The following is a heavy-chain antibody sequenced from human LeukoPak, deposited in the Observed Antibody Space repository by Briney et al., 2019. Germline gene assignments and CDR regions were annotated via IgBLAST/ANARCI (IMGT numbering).Heavy chain of an antibody. Sequence: ASVKVSCKASGYTFTSYAMNWVRQAPGQGLEWMGWINTNTGNPTYAQGFTGRFVFSLDTSVSTAYLQISSLKAEDTAVYYCARDGFTMVRGVKGSRLYRGQGTLVTVSS. V-gene: IGHV7-4-1*02. CDR2: INTNTGNP. D-gene: IGHD3-10*01. J-gene: IGHJ4*02. CDR1: GYTFTSYA. CDR3: ARDGFTMVRGVKGSRLY.